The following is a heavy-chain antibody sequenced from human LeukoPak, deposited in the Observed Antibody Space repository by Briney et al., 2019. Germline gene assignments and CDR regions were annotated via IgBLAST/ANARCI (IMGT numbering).Heavy chain of an antibody. J-gene: IGHJ5*02. CDR3: AKIAAAPPRT. Sequence: SETLSLTCAAYGGSFSGYYWSWIRQPPGKGLEWIGEINHSGSTNYNPSLKSRVTISVDTSKNQFSLKLSSVTAADTAVYYCAKIAAAPPRTWGQGTLVTVSS. V-gene: IGHV4-34*01. CDR2: INHSGST. D-gene: IGHD6-13*01. CDR1: GGSFSGYY.